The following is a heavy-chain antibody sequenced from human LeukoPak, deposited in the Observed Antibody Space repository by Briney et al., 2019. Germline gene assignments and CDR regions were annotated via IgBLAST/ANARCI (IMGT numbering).Heavy chain of an antibody. V-gene: IGHV3-48*01. CDR3: ARFRSGSYFDY. CDR2: ISSSSSTT. J-gene: IGHJ4*02. Sequence: GGSLRLSCAASGFTFSSYSMNWFRQAPEKGLEWVSYISSSSSTTYYADSVKGRFTISRDNAKNSLYLQMNSLRAEDTAVYYCARFRSGSYFDYWGQGTLVTVSS. CDR1: GFTFSSYS. D-gene: IGHD1-26*01.